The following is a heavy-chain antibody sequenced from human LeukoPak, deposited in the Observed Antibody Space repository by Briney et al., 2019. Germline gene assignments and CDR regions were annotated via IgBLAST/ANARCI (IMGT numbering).Heavy chain of an antibody. CDR1: GYTFTGYY. CDR2: INPNSGGT. CDR3: ARERGYCSSSNCYTSDAFDI. J-gene: IGHJ3*02. V-gene: IGHV1-2*02. Sequence: GASVKVSCKTSGYTFTGYYMHWVRQAPGHGLEWMGWINPNSGGTTCAQRFQGRVTMTRDTSITTAYMELSRLRSDDTAVYYCARERGYCSSSNCYTSDAFDIWGQGTTVTVSS. D-gene: IGHD2-2*02.